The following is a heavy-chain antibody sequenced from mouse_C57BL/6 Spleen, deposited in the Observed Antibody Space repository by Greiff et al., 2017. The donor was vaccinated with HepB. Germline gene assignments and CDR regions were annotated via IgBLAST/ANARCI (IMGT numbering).Heavy chain of an antibody. Sequence: EVQRVESGEGLVKPGGSLKLSCAASGFTFSSYAMSWVRQTPEKRLEWVAYISSGGDYIYYADTVKGRFTISRDNARNTLYLQMSSLTSEDTAMYYCTRDFTTVVAPYFDYWGQGTTLTVSS. CDR1: GFTFSSYA. CDR3: TRDFTTVVAPYFDY. J-gene: IGHJ2*01. D-gene: IGHD1-1*01. V-gene: IGHV5-9-1*02. CDR2: ISSGGDYI.